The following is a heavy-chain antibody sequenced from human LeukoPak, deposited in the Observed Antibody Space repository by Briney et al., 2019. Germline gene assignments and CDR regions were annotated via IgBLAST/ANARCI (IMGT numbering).Heavy chain of an antibody. D-gene: IGHD6-13*01. V-gene: IGHV6-1*01. J-gene: IGHJ5*02. CDR1: GDSVSSNSAA. Sequence: TCAISGDSVSSNSAAWNWIRQXPSRGLEWLXXTYYRSKWYNYYAVSVKSRITINPDTSKNQFSLQLNSVTPEDTAVYYCATSSSSXYFXFDPWGQGTLVTVSS. CDR2: TYYRSKWYN. CDR3: ATSSSSXYFXFDP.